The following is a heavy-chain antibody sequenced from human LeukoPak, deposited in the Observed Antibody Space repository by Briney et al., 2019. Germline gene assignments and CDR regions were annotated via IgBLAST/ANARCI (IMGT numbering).Heavy chain of an antibody. J-gene: IGHJ3*02. V-gene: IGHV4-30-4*01. Sequence: SETLSLTCTGSGGSISSGDDYWSWIRQPPGKGLEWLGHIYYIGSTYYNPSLKSRVTISVDTSKNQFSLKLSSVTAADTAVYYCASYPMYYYGSGSYSHAFDIWGQGTMVTVSS. CDR2: IYYIGST. CDR1: GGSISSGDDY. CDR3: ASYPMYYYGSGSYSHAFDI. D-gene: IGHD3-10*01.